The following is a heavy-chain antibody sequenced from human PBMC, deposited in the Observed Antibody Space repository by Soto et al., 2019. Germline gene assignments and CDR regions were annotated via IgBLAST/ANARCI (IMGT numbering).Heavy chain of an antibody. V-gene: IGHV3-53*01. J-gene: IGHJ6*02. Sequence: EVQLVESGGDLVQPGGSLRLSCAASGFAVSSHFMTWVRQAPGKGLEWVSAIHNGGITYSADSVEGRFTISRDNVKNSLYLQRNSVRVEDKALYYCARGEYDYAFDVWGQGTTVTVSS. CDR1: GFAVSSHF. CDR2: IHNGGIT. D-gene: IGHD5-12*01. CDR3: ARGEYDYAFDV.